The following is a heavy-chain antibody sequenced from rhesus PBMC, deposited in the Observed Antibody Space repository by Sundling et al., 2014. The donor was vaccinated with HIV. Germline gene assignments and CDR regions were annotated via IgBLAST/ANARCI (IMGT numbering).Heavy chain of an antibody. CDR1: GFTSSNFNFGDYG. Sequence: VQLVESGGGLVQPGGSLRLSCEASGFTSSNFNFGDYGMNWVRQAPGKGLEWVAIIWSDGSQKFYGDSVKDRFTISRDNSKNMVYLQMNNLKLEDTAVYYCARDLRLDSWGPGVVVSVSS. J-gene: IGHJ6*01. CDR3: ARDLRLDS. V-gene: IGHV3-54*02. CDR2: IWSDGSQK. D-gene: IGHD2-15*01.